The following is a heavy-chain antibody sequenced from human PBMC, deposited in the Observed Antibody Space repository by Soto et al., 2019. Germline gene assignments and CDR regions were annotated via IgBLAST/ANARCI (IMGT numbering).Heavy chain of an antibody. CDR2: ISYDGSNK. D-gene: IGHD3-22*01. CDR3: AKVGSGVYYDSSDFGDAFDI. J-gene: IGHJ3*02. Sequence: GGSLRLSCAASGFTFSSYGMHWVRQAPGKGLEWVAVISYDGSNKYYADSVKGRFTISRDNSKNTLYLQMNSLRAEDTAVYYCAKVGSGVYYDSSDFGDAFDIWGQGTMVTVSS. CDR1: GFTFSSYG. V-gene: IGHV3-30*18.